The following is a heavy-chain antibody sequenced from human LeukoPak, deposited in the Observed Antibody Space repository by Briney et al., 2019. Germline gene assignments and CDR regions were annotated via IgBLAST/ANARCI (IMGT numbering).Heavy chain of an antibody. CDR2: IRQDESEK. CDR1: GFTFSNYW. CDR3: ARLYYHDSSGYRHFDH. D-gene: IGHD3-22*01. J-gene: IGHJ4*02. V-gene: IGHV3-7*01. Sequence: GGSLRLSCAASGFTFSNYWMSWVRQAPGKGLEWVANIRQDESEKYYVDSVKGRFTISRDNAKNSLYLQMNSLRAEDTALYYCARLYYHDSSGYRHFDHWGQGTLVTVSS.